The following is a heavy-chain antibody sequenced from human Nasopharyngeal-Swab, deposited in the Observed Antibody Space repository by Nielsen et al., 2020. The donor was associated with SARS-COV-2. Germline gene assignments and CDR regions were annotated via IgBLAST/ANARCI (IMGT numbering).Heavy chain of an antibody. CDR3: ATLYGSGIYAGYYYYYGMDV. Sequence: GESLKISCAASGFTFSDYYMSWIRQAPGKGLEWGSYISSSGSTTYYADSVKGRFTISRDNAKNSLYLQMNSLRAEDTAVYYCATLYGSGIYAGYYYYYGMDVWGQGTTVTVSS. D-gene: IGHD3-10*01. V-gene: IGHV3-11*04. CDR1: GFTFSDYY. J-gene: IGHJ6*02. CDR2: ISSSGSTT.